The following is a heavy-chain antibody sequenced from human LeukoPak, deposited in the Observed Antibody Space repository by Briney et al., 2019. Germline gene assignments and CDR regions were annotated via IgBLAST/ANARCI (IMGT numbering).Heavy chain of an antibody. J-gene: IGHJ5*02. CDR3: ARAERSNNWFDP. Sequence: SETLSLTCTVSGGSISSYYWSWIRQPPGKGLEWIGYIYYSGSTNYNPSLKSRVTISVDTSKNQFSLKLSSVTAADTAVYYCARAERSNNWFDPWGQGTLVTVSS. V-gene: IGHV4-59*01. CDR2: IYYSGST. CDR1: GGSISSYY. D-gene: IGHD1-1*01.